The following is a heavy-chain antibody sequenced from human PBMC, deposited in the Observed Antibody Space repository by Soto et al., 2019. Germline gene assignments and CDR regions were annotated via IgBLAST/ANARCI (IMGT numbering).Heavy chain of an antibody. CDR1: GFTFSNAW. CDR2: IKSKTDGGTR. CDR3: TTVIPKVKWELGP. J-gene: IGHJ5*02. D-gene: IGHD1-26*01. Sequence: PGGSLRLSCVASGFTFSNAWMSWVRQAPGKGLEWVGRIKSKTDGGTRDYAGPVKGRFTISRDDPKNTMYLQMKSLKTEDTAVYYCTTVIPKVKWELGPWGKGTLVTV. V-gene: IGHV3-15*05.